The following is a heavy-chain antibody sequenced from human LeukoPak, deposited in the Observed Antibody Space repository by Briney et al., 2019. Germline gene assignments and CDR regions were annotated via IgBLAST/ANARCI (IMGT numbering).Heavy chain of an antibody. Sequence: GGSLRLSCAASGFTFSSYAMSWVRQAPGKGLEWVSAISGSGGSTYYADSVKGRFTISRDNSKNTLYLQMNSLRAEDTAVYYCAKVTAVAGTETSDYYHYGMDVWGQGTTVTVSS. CDR2: ISGSGGST. J-gene: IGHJ6*02. CDR1: GFTFSSYA. V-gene: IGHV3-23*01. CDR3: AKVTAVAGTETSDYYHYGMDV. D-gene: IGHD6-19*01.